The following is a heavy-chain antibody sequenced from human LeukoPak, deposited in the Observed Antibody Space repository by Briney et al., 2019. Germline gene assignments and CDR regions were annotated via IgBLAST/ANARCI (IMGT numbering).Heavy chain of an antibody. CDR2: ISSSSSTI. V-gene: IGHV3-48*01. CDR3: ATGRRYSYGPKNFDY. J-gene: IGHJ4*02. D-gene: IGHD5-18*01. CDR1: GFTFSSYS. Sequence: GGSLRLSCAASGFTFSSYSMNWVRQAPGKGLEWVSYISSSSSTIYYADSVKGRFTISRDNAKNSLYLQMNSLRAEDTAVYYCATGRRYSYGPKNFDYWGQGTLVTVSS.